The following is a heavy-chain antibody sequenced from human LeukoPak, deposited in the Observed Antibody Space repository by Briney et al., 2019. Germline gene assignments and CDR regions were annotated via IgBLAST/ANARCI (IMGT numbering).Heavy chain of an antibody. V-gene: IGHV3-30-3*01. CDR3: ARDDY. Sequence: GWSLRLSCAASGFTFSSYTMHWVGQAPGKGLEWEAVVSHNGPDKYYADSVKGRFTISRDNSKNTLYLEMSSLRADDTAVYYCARDDYWGQGTLVTVSS. J-gene: IGHJ4*02. CDR2: VSHNGPDK. CDR1: GFTFSSYT.